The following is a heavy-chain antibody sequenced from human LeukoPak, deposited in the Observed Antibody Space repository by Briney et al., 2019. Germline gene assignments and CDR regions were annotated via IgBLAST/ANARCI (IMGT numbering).Heavy chain of an antibody. CDR2: LSGSGSTT. Sequence: VQPGGSLRLSCAASGFTFSSDGMSWVRQAPGKGLEWVSALSGSGSTTYYADSVKGRFTISRDNSKNTLYLQMNSLRAEDTAVYYCAKLGPPLLERLGYFDYWGQGTLVTVSS. CDR1: GFTFSSDG. D-gene: IGHD1-1*01. V-gene: IGHV3-23*01. CDR3: AKLGPPLLERLGYFDY. J-gene: IGHJ4*02.